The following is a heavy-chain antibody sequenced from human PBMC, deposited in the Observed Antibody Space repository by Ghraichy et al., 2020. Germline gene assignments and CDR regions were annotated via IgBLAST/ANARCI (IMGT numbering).Heavy chain of an antibody. CDR1: GFTFSSYA. Sequence: GGSLRLSCEASGFTFSSYAMHWVRQAPGKGLEWITVIRGSGGSTYYADSVKGRFTISRDNSKNTLYLQMNSLRAEDTAVYYCAKEILVVPAAINPNDFDYWGQGTLVTVAS. CDR3: AKEILVVPAAINPNDFDY. V-gene: IGHV3-23*01. CDR2: IRGSGGST. J-gene: IGHJ4*02. D-gene: IGHD2-2*02.